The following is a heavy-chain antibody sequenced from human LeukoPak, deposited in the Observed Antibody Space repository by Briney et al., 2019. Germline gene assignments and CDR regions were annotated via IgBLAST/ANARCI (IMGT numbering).Heavy chain of an antibody. D-gene: IGHD6-19*01. CDR2: IYHSGST. J-gene: IGHJ5*02. V-gene: IGHV4-4*02. CDR3: ARGTYSSGWYVNRGNWFDP. CDR1: GGSISSSNW. Sequence: PSETLSLTCAVSGGSISSSNWWSWVRQPPGKGLEWIGEIYHSGSTNYNPSLKSRVTISVDTSKNQFSLKLSSVTAADTAVYYCARGTYSSGWYVNRGNWFDPWGQGTLVTVFS.